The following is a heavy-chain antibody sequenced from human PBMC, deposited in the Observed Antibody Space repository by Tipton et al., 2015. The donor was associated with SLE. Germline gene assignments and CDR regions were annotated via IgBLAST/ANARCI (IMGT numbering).Heavy chain of an antibody. CDR2: VSYDGSHK. Sequence: SLRLSCAASGFTFSSYAMHWVRQAPGKGLVWVSVVSYDGSHKYYADSVQGRFTISRDNSKNTLYLQMNSLRAEDTAVYYCARDYYDSSGYSRLRYYFDYWGQGTLVTVSS. CDR3: ARDYYDSSGYSRLRYYFDY. D-gene: IGHD3-22*01. J-gene: IGHJ4*02. CDR1: GFTFSSYA. V-gene: IGHV3-30*04.